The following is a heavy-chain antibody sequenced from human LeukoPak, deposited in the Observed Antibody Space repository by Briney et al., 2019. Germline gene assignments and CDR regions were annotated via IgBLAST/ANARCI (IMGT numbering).Heavy chain of an antibody. CDR2: IYPGDSET. J-gene: IGHJ4*02. Sequence: GESLKISCKGSGVTFTNYWIGWVRQLPGKGLEWMGIIYPGDSETRYSPSFQGQVTMSVDKSINTAYLHWDTLKASDTAMYFCARQGELRRDFDYWGQGTLVTVSS. D-gene: IGHD1-7*01. CDR1: GVTFTNYW. CDR3: ARQGELRRDFDY. V-gene: IGHV5-51*01.